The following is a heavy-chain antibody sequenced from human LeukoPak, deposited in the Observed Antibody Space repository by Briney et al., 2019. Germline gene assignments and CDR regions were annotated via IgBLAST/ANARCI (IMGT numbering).Heavy chain of an antibody. J-gene: IGHJ4*02. CDR1: GFTFSSNY. CDR2: MYSGGGT. Sequence: GGSLRLSCAASGFTFSSNYMSWVRQAPGKGLEWVGVMYSGGGTHYSDSVKGRFTISRDNSKNTLSLQMHSLRVEDTAVYYCARENERAGLCLDYWGQGTLVTVSS. D-gene: IGHD3/OR15-3a*01. CDR3: ARENERAGLCLDY. V-gene: IGHV3-66*01.